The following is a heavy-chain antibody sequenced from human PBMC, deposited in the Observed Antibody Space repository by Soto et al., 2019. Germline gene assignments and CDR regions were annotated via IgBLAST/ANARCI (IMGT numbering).Heavy chain of an antibody. CDR1: GFLFSTYG. V-gene: IGHV3-30*18. CDR3: EKAVAGHLEFDY. CDR2: ISKDGSNK. D-gene: IGHD6-19*01. Sequence: GGSLRLSCAASGFLFSTYGMHWVRQAPGKGLEWVAVISKDGSNKYYADSVKGRFTISRDNSKNTLFVQMNSLRAEDTAVYFCEKAVAGHLEFDYWGQGTLVTVSS. J-gene: IGHJ4*02.